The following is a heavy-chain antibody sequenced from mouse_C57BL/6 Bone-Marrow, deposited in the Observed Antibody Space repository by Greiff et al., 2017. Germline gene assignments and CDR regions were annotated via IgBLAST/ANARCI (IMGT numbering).Heavy chain of an antibody. J-gene: IGHJ3*01. D-gene: IGHD2-3*01. CDR1: GYTFTSHW. V-gene: IGHV1-56*01. CDR3: ARGGVYGGYPAWFAY. Sequence: VQLQQSGPELVRPGASVKISCKAPGYTFTSHWMQWVRQRPGQGLEWIGEIFPGSGSTYYTEQFKGKATLTVYTSSRTAYMQLSSLTSEDSAVYFCARGGVYGGYPAWFAYWGRGTLVTVSA. CDR2: IFPGSGST.